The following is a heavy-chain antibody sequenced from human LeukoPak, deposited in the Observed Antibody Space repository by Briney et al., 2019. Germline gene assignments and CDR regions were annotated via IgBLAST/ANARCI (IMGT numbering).Heavy chain of an antibody. CDR2: ISYDGSNK. Sequence: PGGSLRLSCAASGFTFSSYGMHWVRQAPGKGLEWVAVISYDGSNKYYADSVKGRFTISRDNSKNTLYLQMNSLRAEDTAVYYCAKDGGTIFGVVIQYYFDYWGQGTLVTVSS. CDR1: GFTFSSYG. V-gene: IGHV3-30*18. D-gene: IGHD3-3*01. J-gene: IGHJ4*02. CDR3: AKDGGTIFGVVIQYYFDY.